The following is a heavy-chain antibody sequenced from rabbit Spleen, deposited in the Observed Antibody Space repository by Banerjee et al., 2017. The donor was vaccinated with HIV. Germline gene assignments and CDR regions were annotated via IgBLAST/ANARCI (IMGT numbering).Heavy chain of an antibody. J-gene: IGHJ4*01. V-gene: IGHV1S45*01. CDR2: IYAASSGST. CDR1: GFSFSSRYY. D-gene: IGHD8-1*01. Sequence: QEQLEESGGDLVKPEGSLTLTCTASGFSFSSRYYMCWVRQAPGKGLEWIACIYAASSGSTYYASWAKGRFTISKTSSTTVTLQMTSLTAADTVTYFCARDGVGGSYFALWGPGTLVTVS. CDR3: ARDGVGGSYFAL.